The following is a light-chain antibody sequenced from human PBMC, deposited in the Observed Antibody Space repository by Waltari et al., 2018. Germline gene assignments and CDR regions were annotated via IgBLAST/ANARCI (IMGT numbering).Light chain of an antibody. Sequence: EIVLTQSPGTLSLSPGERATISCRASQSVRSSYLAWYQQKPGQAPRVLIHGASNRATGIPDRFSGSGSGTDFTLTISRLEPEDFAVYYCQQYGSSPWTFGQGTKVEIK. J-gene: IGKJ1*01. CDR3: QQYGSSPWT. V-gene: IGKV3-20*01. CDR1: QSVRSSY. CDR2: GAS.